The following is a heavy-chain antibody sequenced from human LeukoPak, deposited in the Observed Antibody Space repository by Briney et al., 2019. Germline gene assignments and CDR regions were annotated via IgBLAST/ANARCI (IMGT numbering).Heavy chain of an antibody. D-gene: IGHD3-16*01. CDR3: AREFGGAGLYFDS. V-gene: IGHV3-7*01. J-gene: IGHJ4*02. CDR2: INHDGSEK. CDR1: GFTFSSYE. Sequence: GGSLRLSCAASGFTFSSYEMNWVRQAPGRGLEWVARINHDGSEKYYVDSLRGRFTFSRDNAKNSLYLQMNSLRAEDTAVYYCAREFGGAGLYFDSWGQGTLVTVSS.